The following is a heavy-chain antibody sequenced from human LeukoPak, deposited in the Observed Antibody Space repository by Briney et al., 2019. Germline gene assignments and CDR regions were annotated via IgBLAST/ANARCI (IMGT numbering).Heavy chain of an antibody. V-gene: IGHV1-46*01. Sequence: ASVKGSCKASGYTSTSYYMHCVRHAPRHRREWRGIINPSGGSTSYEQKFQGRGTMTRDTSKNTVYTELRRLRPGDKDVYYCARAPARIAVAGTTWHDYWGQGTLVTVSS. J-gene: IGHJ4*02. D-gene: IGHD6-19*01. CDR2: INPSGGST. CDR3: ARAPARIAVAGTTWHDY. CDR1: GYTSTSYY.